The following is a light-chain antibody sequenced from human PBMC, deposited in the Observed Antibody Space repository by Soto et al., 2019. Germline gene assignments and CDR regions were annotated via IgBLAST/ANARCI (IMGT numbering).Light chain of an antibody. J-gene: IGKJ2*01. CDR1: QSVSSN. V-gene: IGKV3-15*01. CDR2: GAS. Sequence: EIVMTQSPATLSVSPGERATLSCRASQSVSSNLAWYQQKPGQAPRLLIYGASTRATGIPARFSGSGSGTEFTLTISSLKSEDFAVYYCQQYNNWPPMYTFGQWAMLEIK. CDR3: QQYNNWPPMYT.